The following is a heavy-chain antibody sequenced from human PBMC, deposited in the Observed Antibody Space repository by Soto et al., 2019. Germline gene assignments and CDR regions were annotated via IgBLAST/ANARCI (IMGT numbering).Heavy chain of an antibody. Sequence: QVQLVQSGAEVKKPGASVKVSCKASGYTFTSYGISWVRQAPGQGLEWMGWISAYNGNTNYAQKLQGRVTMTTDTTTSTAYMEMRSLRSDDTAVYYCARVTLYCSGCSCYHPLGWFDPWGEGTLVTVSS. V-gene: IGHV1-18*04. CDR1: GYTFTSYG. J-gene: IGHJ5*02. CDR3: ARVTLYCSGCSCYHPLGWFDP. CDR2: ISAYNGNT. D-gene: IGHD2-15*01.